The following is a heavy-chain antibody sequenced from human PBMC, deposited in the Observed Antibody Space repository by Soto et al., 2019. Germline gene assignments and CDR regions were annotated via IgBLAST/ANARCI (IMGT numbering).Heavy chain of an antibody. V-gene: IGHV3-11*06. D-gene: IGHD2-21*02. Sequence: GGSLRLSCEGSGFTFSDYYISWIRQAPGKGLEWISYSSNSGTFSRYADSVKGRFSISRDNTKNLLYLQMNSLRAEDTAVYYCAKGDIVVVTAISSFDYWGQGTLVTVSS. CDR2: SSNSGTFS. CDR1: GFTFSDYY. CDR3: AKGDIVVVTAISSFDY. J-gene: IGHJ4*02.